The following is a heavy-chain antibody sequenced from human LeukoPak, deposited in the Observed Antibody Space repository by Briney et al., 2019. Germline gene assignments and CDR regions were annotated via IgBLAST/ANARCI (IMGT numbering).Heavy chain of an antibody. Sequence: GGSPRLSCAASGFTFDDFAMHWVRQAPGKGLEWVSLISGDGGSTYYADSVKGRFTISRDNSKNSLYLQMNSLRTEDTALYYCAKCVYSNIYYWFDPWGQGTLVSVSS. CDR2: ISGDGGST. CDR3: AKCVYSNIYYWFDP. CDR1: GFTFDDFA. V-gene: IGHV3-43*02. J-gene: IGHJ5*02. D-gene: IGHD6-13*01.